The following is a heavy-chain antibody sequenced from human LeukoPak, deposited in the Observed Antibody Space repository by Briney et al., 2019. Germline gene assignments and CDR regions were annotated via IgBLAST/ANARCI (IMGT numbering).Heavy chain of an antibody. Sequence: PSETLSLTCAVSGGSISSSHWWTWVRQPPGKGLEWIGEIYHTGSTNYNPSLKSRVTISVDRSKNQFSLKLSSVTAADTAVYYCARDGVAAAGLFDYWGQGTLVTVSS. CDR2: IYHTGST. D-gene: IGHD6-13*01. J-gene: IGHJ4*02. CDR3: ARDGVAAAGLFDY. CDR1: GGSISSSHW. V-gene: IGHV4-4*02.